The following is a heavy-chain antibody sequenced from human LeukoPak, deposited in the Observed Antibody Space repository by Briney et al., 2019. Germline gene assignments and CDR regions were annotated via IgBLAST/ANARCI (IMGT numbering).Heavy chain of an antibody. D-gene: IGHD2-2*01. CDR1: GYTFTSYG. Sequence: EASVTVSCKASGYTFTSYGLSWVRQAPGQGLEWMGRISVYNGNTKYAQKFQGRVTMTTDTSTSTAYMELRSLRSDDTAVYYCARGVVPAARGYYYYYMDVWGKGTTVTVSS. CDR2: ISVYNGNT. J-gene: IGHJ6*03. CDR3: ARGVVPAARGYYYYYMDV. V-gene: IGHV1-18*01.